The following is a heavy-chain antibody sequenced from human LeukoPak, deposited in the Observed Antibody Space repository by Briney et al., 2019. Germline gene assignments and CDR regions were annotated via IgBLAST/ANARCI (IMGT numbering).Heavy chain of an antibody. CDR3: ARASYSYDISGWVPFDY. CDR2: IYHTGST. J-gene: IGHJ4*02. CDR1: GASISGSGYY. D-gene: IGHD3-22*01. Sequence: SETLSLTCAVSGASISGSGYYWGWIRQPPGMELQWIGNIYHTGSTYYNASLQSRVTISIDTSKNQFSLRLNSVTAADTAVYYCARASYSYDISGWVPFDYWGQGTLVTVSS. V-gene: IGHV4-39*01.